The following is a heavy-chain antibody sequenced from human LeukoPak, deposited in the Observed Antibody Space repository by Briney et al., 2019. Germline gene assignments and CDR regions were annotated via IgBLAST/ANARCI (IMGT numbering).Heavy chain of an antibody. D-gene: IGHD3-22*01. CDR1: GGTFSSYA. CDR2: IIPIFGTA. V-gene: IGHV1-69*05. CDR3: ARASRYYDSPDY. J-gene: IGHJ4*02. Sequence: SVKVSCKASGGTFSSYAISWVRQAPGQGLEWMGGIIPIFGTANYAQKFQGRVTMTRDMSMSTVYMELSSLRSEDTAVYYCARASRYYDSPDYWGQGTLVTVSS.